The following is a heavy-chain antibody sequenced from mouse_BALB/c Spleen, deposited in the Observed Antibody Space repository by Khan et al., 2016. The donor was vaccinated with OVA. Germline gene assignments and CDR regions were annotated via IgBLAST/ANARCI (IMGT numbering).Heavy chain of an antibody. Sequence: VQLQESGAELARPGASVKLSCKASGYTFTDYYINWVKQRPGQGLEWIGEIYPGSGKPYYNEKFKGKATLTADKSSSTASMQLSSLTSEDSAVYFGARGDNSLYYFDYWGQGTTLTVSS. J-gene: IGHJ2*01. D-gene: IGHD3-1*01. CDR2: IYPGSGKP. CDR3: ARGDNSLYYFDY. V-gene: IGHV1-77*01. CDR1: GYTFTDYY.